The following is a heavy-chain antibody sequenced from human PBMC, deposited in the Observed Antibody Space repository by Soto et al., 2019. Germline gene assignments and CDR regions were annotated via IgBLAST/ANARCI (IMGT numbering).Heavy chain of an antibody. J-gene: IGHJ6*02. D-gene: IGHD3-22*01. CDR3: ARGRREGLSSGYYQLNYYFGMDV. V-gene: IGHV1-69*01. CDR1: GGTFSDYS. Sequence: QVQLLQSGAEVKKPGSSVKVSCKASGGTFSDYSISWVRQAPGQGLEWMGGIIPILGSVNYAQKFQGRVTINADESTSTAYMELNSLRPEDTAVYYCARGRREGLSSGYYQLNYYFGMDVWGQGTTVTVSS. CDR2: IIPILGSV.